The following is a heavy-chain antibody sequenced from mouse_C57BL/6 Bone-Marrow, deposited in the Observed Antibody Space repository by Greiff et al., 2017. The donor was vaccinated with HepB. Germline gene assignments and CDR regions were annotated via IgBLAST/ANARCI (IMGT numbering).Heavy chain of an antibody. CDR3: AKKNYGSFYAMDY. Sequence: VKLVESGPGLVQPSQSLSITCTVSGFSLTSYGVHWVRQPPGKGLEWLGVIWSGGSTDYNAAFISRLSISKDNSKSQVFFKMNSLQADDTAIYYCAKKNYGSFYAMDYWGQGTSVTVSS. D-gene: IGHD1-1*01. V-gene: IGHV2-4*01. CDR2: IWSGGST. CDR1: GFSLTSYG. J-gene: IGHJ4*01.